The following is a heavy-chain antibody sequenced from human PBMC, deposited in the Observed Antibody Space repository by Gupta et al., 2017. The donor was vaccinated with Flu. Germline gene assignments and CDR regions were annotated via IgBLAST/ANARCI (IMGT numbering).Heavy chain of an antibody. Sequence: EVQLVESGGGLVKPGGSLRLSCAASGFTFSSYSMNWVRQAPGKGLEWVSSISSSSSYIYYADSVKGRFTISRDNAKNSLYLQMNSLRAEDTAVYYCASVATAMVSRGIWAIDYWGQGTLVTVSS. CDR1: GFTFSSYS. CDR3: ASVATAMVSRGIWAIDY. D-gene: IGHD5-18*01. CDR2: ISSSSSYI. J-gene: IGHJ4*02. V-gene: IGHV3-21*01.